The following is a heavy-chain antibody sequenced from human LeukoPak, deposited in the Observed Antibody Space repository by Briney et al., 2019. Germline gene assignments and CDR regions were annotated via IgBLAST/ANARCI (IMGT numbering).Heavy chain of an antibody. CDR3: ARGYSYGRFDY. CDR2: IYYSGST. J-gene: IGHJ4*02. Sequence: NPSETLSLTCTVSGGSISTYYWSWIRQPPGKGLEWIGYIYYSGSTNYNPSLKSRVTISVDTSKNQFSLKLSSVTAADTAVYYCARGYSYGRFDYWGQGTLVTVSS. D-gene: IGHD5-18*01. V-gene: IGHV4-59*01. CDR1: GGSISTYY.